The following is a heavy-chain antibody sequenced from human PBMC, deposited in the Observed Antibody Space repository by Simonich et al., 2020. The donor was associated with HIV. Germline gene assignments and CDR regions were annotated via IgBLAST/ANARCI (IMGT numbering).Heavy chain of an antibody. V-gene: IGHV3-30*07. CDR2: ISNDGSNK. CDR3: ARVGKGSGMGALDV. Sequence: QVQLVESGGGVVQPGRSLRLSCAASGCTFSSYAMHWVRQAPGKGLEWEAVISNDGSNKYYADSVKGRFTISRDNSKNTLYLQMNSLRAEDTAVYYCARVGKGSGMGALDVWGKGTTVTVSS. D-gene: IGHD3-10*01. CDR1: GCTFSSYA. J-gene: IGHJ6*04.